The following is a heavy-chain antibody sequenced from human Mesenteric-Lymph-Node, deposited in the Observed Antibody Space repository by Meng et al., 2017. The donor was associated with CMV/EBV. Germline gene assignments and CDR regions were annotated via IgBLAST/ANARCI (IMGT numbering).Heavy chain of an antibody. CDR1: GFTFSNYA. D-gene: IGHD4-11*01. CDR3: ARDRGHYSNYEFDF. Sequence: SGFTFSNYAMHWVRQAPGKGLEWVAVISYDGSNKYYADSVKGRFTISRDNSKNTLYLQMNSLRVEDTAMYYCARDRGHYSNYEFDFWGLGTLVTVSS. J-gene: IGHJ4*02. CDR2: ISYDGSNK. V-gene: IGHV3-30*04.